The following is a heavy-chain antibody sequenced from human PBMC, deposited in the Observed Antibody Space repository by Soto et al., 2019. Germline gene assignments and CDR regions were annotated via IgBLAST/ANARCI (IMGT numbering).Heavy chain of an antibody. CDR3: ARCPDYLNYYFDF. V-gene: IGHV1-2*02. Sequence: QVQLVQSGAEMRKPGASVMVSCKTSGYTFTDYYMHWVRQAPGQGLEWMGWINPSTGGTQYAQKFQGRVTMTRDTSVTTAYIDLSRLRSDDTAVDYCARCPDYLNYYFDFWGQGTLVTVSS. D-gene: IGHD4-4*01. J-gene: IGHJ4*02. CDR1: GYTFTDYY. CDR2: INPSTGGT.